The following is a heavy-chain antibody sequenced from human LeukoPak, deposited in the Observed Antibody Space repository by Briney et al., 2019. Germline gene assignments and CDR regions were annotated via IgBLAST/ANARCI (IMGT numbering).Heavy chain of an antibody. J-gene: IGHJ6*03. CDR3: ARDRPAGSVESYYYYYYMDV. CDR1: GGSISSYY. D-gene: IGHD3-10*01. V-gene: IGHV4-59*01. Sequence: SETLSLTCTVSGGSISSYYWSWIRQPPGKGLEWIGYIYYSGSTNYNPSLKSRVTISVDTSKNQFSLKLSSVTAADTAVYYCARDRPAGSVESYYYYYYMDVWGKGTTVTVSS. CDR2: IYYSGST.